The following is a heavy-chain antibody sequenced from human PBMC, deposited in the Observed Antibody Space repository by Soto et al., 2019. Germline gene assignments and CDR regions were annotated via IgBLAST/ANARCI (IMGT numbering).Heavy chain of an antibody. Sequence: GASVKVSCKASGYTFTSYGISWVRQAPGQGLEWMGWISAWNDNTNYTQKFQGRVTVSTDTSISTTYMELSSLTSEDTAVYYCTRAPLGIIVAPDFWGQGTLVTVSS. V-gene: IGHV1-18*01. CDR1: GYTFTSYG. J-gene: IGHJ4*02. CDR3: TRAPLGIIVAPDF. CDR2: ISAWNDNT. D-gene: IGHD2-21*01.